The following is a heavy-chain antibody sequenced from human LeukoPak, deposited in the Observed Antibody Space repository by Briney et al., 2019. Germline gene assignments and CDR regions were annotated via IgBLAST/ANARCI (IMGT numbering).Heavy chain of an antibody. J-gene: IGHJ4*02. CDR2: INHSGST. V-gene: IGHV4-34*01. CDR1: GGSFSGYY. Sequence: PSETLSLTCAVYGGSFSGYYWSWIRQPPGKELEWIGEINHSGSTNYNPSLKSRVTISVDTSKNQFSLKLSSVAAADTAVYYCARGTGNFDYWGQGTLVTVSS. D-gene: IGHD7-27*01. CDR3: ARGTGNFDY.